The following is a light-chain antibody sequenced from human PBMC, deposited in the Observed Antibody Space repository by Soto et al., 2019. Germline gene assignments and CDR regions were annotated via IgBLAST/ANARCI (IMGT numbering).Light chain of an antibody. CDR1: QSVSSNY. Sequence: EIVLTQSPGTLSLSPGERATLSCRASQSVSSNYLAWYQQKPGQAPRLLMYGASSRATGIPDRFSGSGSGTDFTLTISRLETEDFAVYYCQQYGTSPVTFGGGTKVDIK. J-gene: IGKJ4*01. CDR2: GAS. V-gene: IGKV3-20*01. CDR3: QQYGTSPVT.